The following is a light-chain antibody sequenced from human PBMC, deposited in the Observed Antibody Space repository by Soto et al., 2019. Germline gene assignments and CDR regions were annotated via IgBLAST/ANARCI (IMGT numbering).Light chain of an antibody. Sequence: QSVLTQPASASGSPGQSITISCTGTSSDVGSYNFVSWYQQLPGKAPKLMIYEVSNRPSGVSNRFSGSKSGNTASLTISGLPAEDEADYYCSSYTTSSNYVFGSGTKVTVL. CDR2: EVS. CDR1: SSDVGSYNF. CDR3: SSYTTSSNYV. V-gene: IGLV2-14*01. J-gene: IGLJ1*01.